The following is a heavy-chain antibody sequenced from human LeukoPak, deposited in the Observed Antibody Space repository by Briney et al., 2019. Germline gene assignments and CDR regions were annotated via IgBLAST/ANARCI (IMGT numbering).Heavy chain of an antibody. J-gene: IGHJ4*02. CDR2: IYSGGTT. Sequence: GGSLRLSCAASGFSVSTNYMSWVRQAPGKRLEWVSVIYSGGTTYYTDSVKGRFTISRDNSKNTLFLQMNSLRAEDTAVYYCARDWGLGKYYFDYWGLGTLVTVSS. D-gene: IGHD3-16*01. V-gene: IGHV3-66*01. CDR3: ARDWGLGKYYFDY. CDR1: GFSVSTNY.